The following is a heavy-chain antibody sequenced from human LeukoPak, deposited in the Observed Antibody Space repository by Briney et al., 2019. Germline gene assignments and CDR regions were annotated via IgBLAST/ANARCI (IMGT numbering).Heavy chain of an antibody. CDR1: GYTFTSYS. J-gene: IGHJ4*02. Sequence: GASVKVSCKASGYTFTSYSIHWVRQAPGQGLEWMGWINVASGNRKYSQKFQDRVIISRDTSASTAYMELSSLRSEDTAVYLCAKVEANNNFDYWGQGTLVTVSS. D-gene: IGHD1-26*01. CDR3: AKVEANNNFDY. CDR2: INVASGNR. V-gene: IGHV1-3*01.